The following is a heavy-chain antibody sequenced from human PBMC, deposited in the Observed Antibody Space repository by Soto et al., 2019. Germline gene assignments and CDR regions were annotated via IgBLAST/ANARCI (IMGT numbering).Heavy chain of an antibody. J-gene: IGHJ3*01. V-gene: IGHV3-23*01. CDR2: ISGSGDST. CDR3: ARELGYCSGGSCYLDGAVGF. D-gene: IGHD2-15*01. Sequence: EVQLWESGGGLVQPGGSLRLSCAASGSTFSSYAMSWVRQAPGKGLEWVSVISGSGDSTYYADCVKGRFTISRDNSKIPLYVQMNRLRSEDTAVYYCARELGYCSGGSCYLDGAVGFWGQETMVTVSS. CDR1: GSTFSSYA.